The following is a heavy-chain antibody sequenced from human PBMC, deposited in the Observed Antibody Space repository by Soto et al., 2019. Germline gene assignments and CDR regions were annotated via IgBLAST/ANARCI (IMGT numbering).Heavy chain of an antibody. D-gene: IGHD2-2*01. CDR2: INAGNGNT. Sequence: SCXXSGXXXXXXAXXWVRQXPGQRLEWMGWINAGNGNTKYSQNFQGRVTITRDTSASTAYMELSSLRSEDTAVYYCNTLYCSSTSCYVAFDVWGQGTMVTVSS. CDR1: GXXXXXXA. J-gene: IGHJ3*01. CDR3: NTLYCSSTSCYVAFDV. V-gene: IGHV1-3*01.